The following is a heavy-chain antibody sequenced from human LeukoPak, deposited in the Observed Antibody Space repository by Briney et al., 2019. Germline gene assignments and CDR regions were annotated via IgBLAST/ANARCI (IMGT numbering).Heavy chain of an antibody. Sequence: GGSLRLSCAASGFTFSDYYMSWIRQAPGKGLEWVSYISSSGSTIYYADSVKGRFTISRDNAKNSLYLQMNSLRAEDTAVYYRAFSPTTDYYMDVWGKGTTVTISS. CDR2: ISSSGSTI. D-gene: IGHD1-26*01. J-gene: IGHJ6*03. V-gene: IGHV3-11*01. CDR3: AFSPTTDYYMDV. CDR1: GFTFSDYY.